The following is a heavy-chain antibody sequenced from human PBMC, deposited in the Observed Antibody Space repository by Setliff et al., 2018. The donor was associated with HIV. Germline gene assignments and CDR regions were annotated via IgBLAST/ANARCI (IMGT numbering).Heavy chain of an antibody. V-gene: IGHV1-2*06. J-gene: IGHJ4*02. D-gene: IGHD5-18*01. CDR2: INPNSGGT. Sequence: YYWGWIRQPPGKGLEWMGRINPNSGGTNYAQRFQGRVTMTRDTSISTAYMELSRLRSDDTAIYYCARGGYSYGSSYWGQGTLVTVSS. CDR1: YY. CDR3: ARGGYSYGSSY.